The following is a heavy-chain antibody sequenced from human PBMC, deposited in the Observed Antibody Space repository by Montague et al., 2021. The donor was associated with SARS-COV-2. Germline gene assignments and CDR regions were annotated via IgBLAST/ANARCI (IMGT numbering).Heavy chain of an antibody. V-gene: IGHV3-74*01. CDR1: GFTFISYW. CDR2: INSDGSST. J-gene: IGHJ2*01. CDR3: ACLGVVVVPASFDWYFDL. Sequence: SLRLSCAASGFTFISYWMHWVRQAPGKGLVWVSRINSDGSSTSYADSVKGRFTISRDNAKNALYLQMNSLRAEDTAVYYCACLGVVVVPASFDWYFDLWGRGTLVTVSS. D-gene: IGHD2-2*01.